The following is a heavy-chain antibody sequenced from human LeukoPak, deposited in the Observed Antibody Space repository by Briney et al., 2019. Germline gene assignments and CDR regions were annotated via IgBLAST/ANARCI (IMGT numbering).Heavy chain of an antibody. Sequence: ASVKVPCKASGYTFTSYGISWVRQAPGQGLEWMGWISTYNGNTNYAQKLQGRVTMTTDTSTSTAYMELRSLRSDDTAVYHCARSYVWGTYRYFDYWGQGTLVTVSS. CDR3: ARSYVWGTYRYFDY. V-gene: IGHV1-18*01. CDR2: ISTYNGNT. J-gene: IGHJ4*02. CDR1: GYTFTSYG. D-gene: IGHD3-16*02.